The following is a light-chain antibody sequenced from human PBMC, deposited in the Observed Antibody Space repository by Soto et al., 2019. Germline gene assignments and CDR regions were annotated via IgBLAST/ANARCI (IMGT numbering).Light chain of an antibody. CDR2: EVS. CDR3: SSYAGNNIHYV. J-gene: IGLJ1*01. CDR1: SSDVGGYKY. V-gene: IGLV2-8*01. Sequence: QSALTQPPSASGSPGQSVTISCTGTSSDVGGYKYVSWYQQHPGKVPKLMIYEVSKRPSGVPDRFSGSKSGNTASLTVSGLQAEDEADYYCSSYAGNNIHYVFGTGTKVTVL.